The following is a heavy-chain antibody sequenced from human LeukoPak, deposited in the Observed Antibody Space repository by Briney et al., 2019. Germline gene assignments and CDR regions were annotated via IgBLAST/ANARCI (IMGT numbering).Heavy chain of an antibody. J-gene: IGHJ4*02. CDR3: AKDSSGWTDYFDY. Sequence: AGGSLRLSCAASGFTFDDYAVHWVRQAPGKGLEWVSGISWNSGSIGYADSVKGRFTISRDNAKNSLYLQMNSLRAEDTALYYCAKDSSGWTDYFDYWGQGTLVTVSS. CDR2: ISWNSGSI. CDR1: GFTFDDYA. V-gene: IGHV3-9*01. D-gene: IGHD6-19*01.